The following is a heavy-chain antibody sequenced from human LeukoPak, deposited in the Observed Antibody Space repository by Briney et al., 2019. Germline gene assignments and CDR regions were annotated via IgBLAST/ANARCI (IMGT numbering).Heavy chain of an antibody. J-gene: IGHJ4*02. V-gene: IGHV3-23*01. D-gene: IGHD4-23*01. CDR2: ISGSGDST. CDR1: GFTFRSYA. Sequence: GGSLRLSCAASGFTFRSYAMNWVRQAPGKGLEWVSAISGSGDSTYYADSVKGRFTISRDNSKNTLYLQMNSLRAEDTAVYYCARPPTGYGGNSPFDYWGQGTLVTVSS. CDR3: ARPPTGYGGNSPFDY.